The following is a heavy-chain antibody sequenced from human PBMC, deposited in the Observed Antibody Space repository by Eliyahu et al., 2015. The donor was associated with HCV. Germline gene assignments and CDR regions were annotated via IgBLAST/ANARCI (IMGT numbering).Heavy chain of an antibody. CDR1: GFTFSXYA. V-gene: IGHV3-23*01. Sequence: EVQLLESGGGLVQPGGSLRLSCAASGFTFSXYAMSWVRQAPGKGLGWVSAISGSGGSTYYADSVKGRFTISRDNSKNTLYLQMNSLRAEDTAVYYCAKVTIQVSGENLGFDYWGQGTLVTVSS. CDR3: AKVTIQVSGENLGFDY. CDR2: ISGSGGST. J-gene: IGHJ4*02. D-gene: IGHD5-24*01.